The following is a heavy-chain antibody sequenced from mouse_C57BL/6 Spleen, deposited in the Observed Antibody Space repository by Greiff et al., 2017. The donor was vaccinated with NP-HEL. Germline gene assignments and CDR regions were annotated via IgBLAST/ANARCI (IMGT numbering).Heavy chain of an antibody. CDR2: INPNNGGT. D-gene: IGHD2-12*01. CDR3: ARWDYSYAMDY. CDR1: GYTFTDYY. J-gene: IGHJ4*01. Sequence: VQLQQSGPELVKPGASVKISCKASGYTFTDYYMNWVKQSHGKSLEWIGDINPNNGGTSYNQKFKGKATLTVDKSSSTAYMELRSLTSEDSAVYYCARWDYSYAMDYWGQGTSVTVSS. V-gene: IGHV1-26*01.